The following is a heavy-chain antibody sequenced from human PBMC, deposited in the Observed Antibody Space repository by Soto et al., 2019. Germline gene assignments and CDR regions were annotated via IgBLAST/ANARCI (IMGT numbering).Heavy chain of an antibody. D-gene: IGHD6-6*01. CDR3: ARSLNIATRPPWGYFYGMDV. Sequence: GGSLRLSCAASGFSFSDYAMHWVRQAPGKGLEWVAGISYDGSKQCYADSVRGRFTISRDNAKNTLYLQMNSLRAEDTAVYYCARSLNIATRPPWGYFYGMDVWGQGTTVTVSS. V-gene: IGHV3-30-3*01. CDR1: GFSFSDYA. J-gene: IGHJ6*02. CDR2: ISYDGSKQ.